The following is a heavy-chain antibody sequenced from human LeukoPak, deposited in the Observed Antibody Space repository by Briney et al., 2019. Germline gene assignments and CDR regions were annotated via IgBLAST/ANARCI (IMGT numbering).Heavy chain of an antibody. Sequence: PGGSLRLSCAASGFTFSSYVMHWVRQAPGKGLEWVAFIRYDGSNKYYADSVKGRFTISRDNSKNTLYLQMNSLRAEDTAVYYCAKDTAAMVPYYFDYWAREPWSPSPQ. J-gene: IGHJ4*02. CDR2: IRYDGSNK. V-gene: IGHV3-30*02. D-gene: IGHD5-18*01. CDR3: AKDTAAMVPYYFDY. CDR1: GFTFSSYV.